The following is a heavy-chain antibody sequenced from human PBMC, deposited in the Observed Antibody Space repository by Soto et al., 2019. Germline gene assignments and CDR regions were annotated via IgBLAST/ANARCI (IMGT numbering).Heavy chain of an antibody. Sequence: SETLSLTFTVSGGSISSGGYYWSWIRQHPGKGLEWIGYIYYSGSAYYNPSLKSRVTISVDTSKNQFSLKLSSVTAADTAVYYCARAGPNDAFDIWGQGTMVTVSS. J-gene: IGHJ3*02. CDR3: ARAGPNDAFDI. CDR2: IYYSGSA. CDR1: GGSISSGGYY. V-gene: IGHV4-31*03.